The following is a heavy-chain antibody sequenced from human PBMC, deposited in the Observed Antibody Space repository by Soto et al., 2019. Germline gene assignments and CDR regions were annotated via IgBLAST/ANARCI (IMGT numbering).Heavy chain of an antibody. CDR3: TTDSYITSIIVRFDY. Sequence: ASVKVSCKASGYTFTSYYMHWVRQAPGQGLEWMGWISAYNGNTNYAQKLQGRVTMTTDTSTSTAYMELRSLRSDDTAIYYCTTDSYITSIIVRFDYWGHGTLVTVSS. CDR2: ISAYNGNT. J-gene: IGHJ4*01. CDR1: GYTFTSYY. V-gene: IGHV1-18*04. D-gene: IGHD3-22*01.